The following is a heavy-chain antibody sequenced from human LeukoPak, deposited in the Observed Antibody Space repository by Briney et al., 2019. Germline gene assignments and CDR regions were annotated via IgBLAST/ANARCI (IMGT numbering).Heavy chain of an antibody. V-gene: IGHV1-24*01. CDR2: FDPEDGET. J-gene: IGHJ3*02. Sequence: ASVKVSCKVPGYTLTELSMHWVRQAPGKGLEWMGGFDPEDGETIYAQKFQGRVTMTEDTSTDTAYMELSSLRSEDTAVYYCARGQFNGRAFDIWGQGTMVTVSS. CDR1: GYTLTELS. CDR3: ARGQFNGRAFDI.